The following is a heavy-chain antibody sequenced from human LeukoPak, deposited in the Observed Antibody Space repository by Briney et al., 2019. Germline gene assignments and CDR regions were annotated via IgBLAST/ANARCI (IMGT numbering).Heavy chain of an antibody. CDR2: IYYSGST. J-gene: IGHJ4*02. CDR1: GGSISSTSYY. Sequence: PSETLSLTCTVSGGSISSTSYYWGWIRQPPGKGLEWIGSIYYSGSTHYNPSLKSRVTISVDTSKNQFSLKLSSVTAAETAVYYCARRARATAGGDYFDYWGQGTLVTVSS. V-gene: IGHV4-39*01. CDR3: ARRARATAGGDYFDY. D-gene: IGHD6-13*01.